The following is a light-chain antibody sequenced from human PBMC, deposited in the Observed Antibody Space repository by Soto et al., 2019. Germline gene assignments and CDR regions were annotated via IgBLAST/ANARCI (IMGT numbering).Light chain of an antibody. CDR3: QQRSNWPT. Sequence: DIVLTQSPGTLSLSPGERATLSCRASQSVSSYLAWYQQKPGQAPRLLIYDASNRATGIPARFSGSGSGTDFSLTLSSLEPEDFAVYYCQQRSNWPTFGQGTRLEIK. J-gene: IGKJ5*01. CDR2: DAS. V-gene: IGKV3-11*01. CDR1: QSVSSY.